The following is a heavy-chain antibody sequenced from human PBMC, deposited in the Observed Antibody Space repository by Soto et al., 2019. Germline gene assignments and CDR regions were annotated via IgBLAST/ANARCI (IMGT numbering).Heavy chain of an antibody. CDR1: ELTFTSYA. Sequence: PGGSLRLSCAASELTFTSYAINWVRQAPGKGLEWVSAISVTGATTYYAGSVKGRFTISRDNSKNTLYLQMNSLRAEDTALYYCARDRVLVAASQLDCWGQGTLVTVSS. D-gene: IGHD2-15*01. V-gene: IGHV3-23*01. CDR2: ISVTGATT. J-gene: IGHJ4*02. CDR3: ARDRVLVAASQLDC.